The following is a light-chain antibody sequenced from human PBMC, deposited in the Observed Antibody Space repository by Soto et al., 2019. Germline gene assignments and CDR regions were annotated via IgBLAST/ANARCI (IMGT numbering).Light chain of an antibody. CDR3: QQYGISPPYT. J-gene: IGKJ2*01. CDR2: GAS. V-gene: IGKV3-20*01. CDR1: QSVASNY. Sequence: EMVLTQSPGTLSLSPGERATLSCRASQSVASNYLAWYQQKPGQTPRLLIYGASSRATDIPDRFSGTGSGTDFTLIISRLEPEDFAVYYCQQYGISPPYTFGQGTKLEIK.